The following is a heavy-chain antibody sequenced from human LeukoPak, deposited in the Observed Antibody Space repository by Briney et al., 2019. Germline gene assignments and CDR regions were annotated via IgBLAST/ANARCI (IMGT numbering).Heavy chain of an antibody. CDR2: IKQDGSEK. D-gene: IGHD2-15*01. CDR1: GFTFSSYW. Sequence: GGSLRLSCAASGFTFSSYWMSWVRQAPGKGLEWVANIKQDGSEKYYVDSVKGRFTISRDNAKNSLYLQMNSLRAEDTAVYYCARDFVVVVAENWFDPWGQGTLVTVSS. J-gene: IGHJ5*02. V-gene: IGHV3-7*01. CDR3: ARDFVVVVAENWFDP.